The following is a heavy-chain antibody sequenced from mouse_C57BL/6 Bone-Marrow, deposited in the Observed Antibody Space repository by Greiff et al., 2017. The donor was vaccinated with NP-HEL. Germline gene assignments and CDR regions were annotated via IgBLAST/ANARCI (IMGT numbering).Heavy chain of an antibody. CDR2: ISSGGSYT. J-gene: IGHJ1*03. Sequence: EVMLVESGGDLVKPGGSLKLSCAASGFTFSSYGMSWVRQTPDKRLEWVATISSGGSYTYYPDSVKGRFTISRDNAKNTLYLQMSSLKSEDTAMYYCARLGGFITTVVATRYFDVWGTGTTVTVSS. V-gene: IGHV5-6*01. D-gene: IGHD1-1*01. CDR1: GFTFSSYG. CDR3: ARLGGFITTVVATRYFDV.